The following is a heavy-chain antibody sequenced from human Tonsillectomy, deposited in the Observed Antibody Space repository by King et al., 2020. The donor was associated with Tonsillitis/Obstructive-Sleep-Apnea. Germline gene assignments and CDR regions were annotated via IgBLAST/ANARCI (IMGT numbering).Heavy chain of an antibody. Sequence: QLVQSGAEVKKPGESLKISCKGSGYSFSNLWIGWVRQMPGKGLEWMGIIYPGASDTRYSPPFQGQVTIPADKTISTPYLQWSSLKASDTAMYYCARVLAVAGINLGVDFWGQGTLVTVSS. D-gene: IGHD6-19*01. CDR3: ARVLAVAGINLGVDF. CDR2: IYPGASDT. CDR1: GYSFSNLW. V-gene: IGHV5-51*01. J-gene: IGHJ4*02.